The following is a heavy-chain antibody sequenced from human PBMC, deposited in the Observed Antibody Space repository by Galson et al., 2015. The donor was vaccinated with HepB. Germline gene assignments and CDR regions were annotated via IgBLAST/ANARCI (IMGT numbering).Heavy chain of an antibody. CDR3: ARDLGVTMVRGLENWFDP. Sequence: TLSLTCTVSGGSISSYYWSWIRQPPGKGLEWIGYIYYSGSTNYNPSLKSRVTISVDTSKNQFSLKLSSVTAADTAVYYCARDLGVTMVRGLENWFDPWGQGTLVTVSS. CDR1: GGSISSYY. D-gene: IGHD3-10*01. J-gene: IGHJ5*02. V-gene: IGHV4-59*01. CDR2: IYYSGST.